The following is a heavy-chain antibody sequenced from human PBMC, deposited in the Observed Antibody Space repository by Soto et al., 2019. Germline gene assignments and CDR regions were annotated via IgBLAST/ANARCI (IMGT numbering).Heavy chain of an antibody. V-gene: IGHV5-10-1*01. D-gene: IGHD3-10*01. CDR2: IDPSDSYT. J-gene: IGHJ6*02. Sequence: GESLKISCKGSGYSFTSYWISWVRQMPGKGLEWMGRIDPSDSYTNYSPSFQGHVTISADKSISTAYLQWSSLKASDTAMYYCARHSPYGSGSYYKRSYYYYGMDFWGQGTSVTVSS. CDR1: GYSFTSYW. CDR3: ARHSPYGSGSYYKRSYYYYGMDF.